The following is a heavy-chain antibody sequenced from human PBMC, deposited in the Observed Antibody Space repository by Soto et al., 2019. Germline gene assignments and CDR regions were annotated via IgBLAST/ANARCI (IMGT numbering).Heavy chain of an antibody. V-gene: IGHV4-31*03. J-gene: IGHJ2*01. CDR2: IYYSGST. Sequence: TLSLTCTVSGGSISSGGYYWSWIRQHPGKGLEWIGYIYYSGSTYYNPSLKSRVTISVDTSKNQFSLKLSSVAAADTAVYYCARVGRTINWYCDLWGRGTLVTVSS. D-gene: IGHD3-10*01. CDR1: GGSISSGGYY. CDR3: ARVGRTINWYCDL.